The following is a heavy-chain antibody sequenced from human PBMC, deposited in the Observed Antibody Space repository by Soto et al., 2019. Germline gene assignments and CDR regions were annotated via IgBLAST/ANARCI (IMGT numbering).Heavy chain of an antibody. CDR3: ARDLSPYLDYYETRTAETWFAR. J-gene: IGHJ5*02. Sequence: CVDSESTVRDYCSIRLRQPPGKGLEWALYISKSGSIIHFADSVKGRFAISRDNAKNTLYLQMSSLRAEDTALYYCARDLSPYLDYYETRTAETWFARRGQGTLVPVSS. CDR2: ISKSGSII. V-gene: IGHV3-11*01. CDR1: ESTVRDYC. D-gene: IGHD3-16*01.